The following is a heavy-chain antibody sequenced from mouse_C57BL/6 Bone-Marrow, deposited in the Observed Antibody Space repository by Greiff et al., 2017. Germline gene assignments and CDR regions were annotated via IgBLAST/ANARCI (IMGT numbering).Heavy chain of an antibody. D-gene: IGHD2-1*01. CDR3: ARWGNSYYFDY. CDR2: INPYNGDT. Sequence: EVQLQESGPELVKPGDSVKISCKASGYSFTGYFMNWVMQSHGKSLEWIGRINPYNGDTFYNQKFKGKATLTVDKSSSTAHMELRSLTSEDSAVYYCARWGNSYYFDYWGQGTTLTVSS. CDR1: GYSFTGYF. V-gene: IGHV1-20*01. J-gene: IGHJ2*01.